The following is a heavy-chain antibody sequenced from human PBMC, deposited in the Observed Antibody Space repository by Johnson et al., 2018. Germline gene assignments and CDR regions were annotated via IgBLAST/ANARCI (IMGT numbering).Heavy chain of an antibody. CDR1: GYSFTSYW. CDR3: ARQGRYCSGGSCYPDYYYYGMDV. J-gene: IGHJ6*02. D-gene: IGHD2-15*01. CDR2: IYPGDSDT. V-gene: IGHV5-51*01. Sequence: EVQLLETGAEVKKPGESLKISCKGSGYSFTSYWIGWVRQMPGKGLEWMGIIYPGDSDTRYSPSFQGQVTISADKSISTAYLPWSSLKASDTAMYDCARQGRYCSGGSCYPDYYYYGMDVWGQGTTVTVSS.